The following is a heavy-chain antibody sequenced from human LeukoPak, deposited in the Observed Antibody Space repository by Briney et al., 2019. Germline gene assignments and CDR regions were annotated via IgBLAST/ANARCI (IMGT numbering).Heavy chain of an antibody. D-gene: IGHD6-13*01. CDR1: GYSFTGYY. CDR2: INPNSGGT. Sequence: ASVKVSCKASGYSFTGYYMHWVRQAPGQGLEWMGWINPNSGGTNYAHKFQGRVTMTRDTSISTAYMELSRLRSDDTAVYYCARVHSSSWYIVDYWGQGTLVTVSS. V-gene: IGHV1-2*02. J-gene: IGHJ4*02. CDR3: ARVHSSSWYIVDY.